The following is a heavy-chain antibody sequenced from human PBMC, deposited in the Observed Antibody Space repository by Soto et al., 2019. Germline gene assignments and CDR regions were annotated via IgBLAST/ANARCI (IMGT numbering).Heavy chain of an antibody. CDR2: IIPIFGIA. CDR1: GGTFSSYA. D-gene: IGHD6-6*01. Sequence: SVKVSCKASGGTFSSYAISWVRQAPGQGLEWMGGIIPIFGIANYAQKFQGRVTITADKSTSTAYMELSSLRSEDTAVYYCARDLKYSSFLTKSYYYGMDVWGQGTTVTVSS. J-gene: IGHJ6*02. CDR3: ARDLKYSSFLTKSYYYGMDV. V-gene: IGHV1-69*10.